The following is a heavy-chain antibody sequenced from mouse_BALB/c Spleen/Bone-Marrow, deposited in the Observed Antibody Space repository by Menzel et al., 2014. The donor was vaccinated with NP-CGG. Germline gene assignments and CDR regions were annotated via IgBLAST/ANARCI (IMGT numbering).Heavy chain of an antibody. Sequence: EVQVVESGGGLVQPGGSRKLSCAASGFTFSSFGMHWVRPAPEKGLEWVAYISSGSSTIYYADTVKGRFTISRDNPKNTLFLQMTSLRSEDTAMYYCARGGNFAWFAYWGQGTLVTASA. CDR2: ISSGSSTI. D-gene: IGHD2-1*01. CDR1: GFTFSSFG. V-gene: IGHV5-17*02. J-gene: IGHJ3*01. CDR3: ARGGNFAWFAY.